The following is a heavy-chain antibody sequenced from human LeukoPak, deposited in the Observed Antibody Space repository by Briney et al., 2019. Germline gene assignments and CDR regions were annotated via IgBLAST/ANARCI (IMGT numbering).Heavy chain of an antibody. CDR2: IGTAGDA. V-gene: IGHV3-13*01. J-gene: IGHJ6*02. CDR1: GFTFSSYD. CDR3: ARDFSGVGMDV. D-gene: IGHD6-25*01. Sequence: GGSLRLSCAASGFTFSSYDMHWVRQATGKGLEWVSAIGTAGDAYYPGSVKGRFTISRENAKNSLYLLMNSLRAGDTAVYYCARDFSGVGMDVWGQGTTVTVSS.